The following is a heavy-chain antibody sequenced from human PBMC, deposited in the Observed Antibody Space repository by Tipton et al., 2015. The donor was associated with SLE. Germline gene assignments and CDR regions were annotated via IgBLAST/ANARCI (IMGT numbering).Heavy chain of an antibody. J-gene: IGHJ4*02. CDR1: GFTFSSYW. CDR2: VKQDGTDK. D-gene: IGHD3-3*01. V-gene: IGHV3-7*05. CDR3: AREGVVAYFDS. Sequence: SLRLSCAASGFTFSSYWMSWVRQAPGKGLEWVAKVKQDGTDKYYVGSVQGRFTISRDNATNSLYLEMNRLIADDTAVYYGAREGVVAYFDSWCQGTLVTVSS.